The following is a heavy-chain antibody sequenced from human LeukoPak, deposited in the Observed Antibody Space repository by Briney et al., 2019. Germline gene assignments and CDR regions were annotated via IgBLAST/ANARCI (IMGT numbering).Heavy chain of an antibody. CDR2: IHFSGTT. J-gene: IGHJ5*02. D-gene: IGHD3-10*01. Sequence: SETLSLTCTVSGDSISSSGYYWGWIRQPPGKGLEWIGIIHFSGTTYYNPSLKSRVTISIDASKNQFSLKLSSVTVADTAVYYCARDRGITTARGVPSWFDPWGQGTLVTVSS. CDR1: GDSISSSGYY. V-gene: IGHV4-39*07. CDR3: ARDRGITTARGVPSWFDP.